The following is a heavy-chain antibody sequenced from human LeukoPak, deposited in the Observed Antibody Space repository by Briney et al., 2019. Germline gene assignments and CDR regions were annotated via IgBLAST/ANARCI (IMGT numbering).Heavy chain of an antibody. CDR1: GGSISTYY. CDR3: ARGGGYASPIGY. V-gene: IGHV4-59*01. J-gene: IGHJ4*02. D-gene: IGHD5-12*01. CDR2: IYHSGNT. Sequence: SETLSLTCTLSGGSISTYYWSWILQPPGKGLEWIGYIYHSGNTNYNPSLKSRVTISVDTSKNQFSLKLSSVTAADTAVYYCARGGGYASPIGYWGQGALVTVSS.